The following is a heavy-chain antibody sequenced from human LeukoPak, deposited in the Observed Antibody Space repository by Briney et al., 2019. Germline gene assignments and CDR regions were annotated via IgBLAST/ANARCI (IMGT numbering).Heavy chain of an antibody. D-gene: IGHD6-13*01. J-gene: IGHJ4*02. CDR3: AKMAGNSSSWAFD. CDR2: ISGSGGDT. Sequence: PGGSLTLPYAGCGFTFLSYVMTWLRQAPGKGLEWVSGISGSGGDTYYADSVKGRFTVSRDNSKNTLYLQMNSLRAEDTAVYYCAKMAGNSSSWAFDWWQGTLVTVSS. V-gene: IGHV3-23*01. CDR1: GFTFLSYV.